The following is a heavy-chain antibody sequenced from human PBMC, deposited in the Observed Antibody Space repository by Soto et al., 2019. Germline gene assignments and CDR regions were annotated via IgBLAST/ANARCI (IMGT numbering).Heavy chain of an antibody. CDR1: GFTFSSYA. Sequence: HPGGSLRLSCAASGFTFSSYAMRWVRQAPGKGLEWVSAISGSGDSTYYTDSVKGRFTISRDNSKNTLYLLMNSLRAEDTAVYYCARRGPGTYFDYWGQGTLVTVSS. V-gene: IGHV3-23*01. CDR2: ISGSGDST. D-gene: IGHD6-13*01. J-gene: IGHJ4*02. CDR3: ARRGPGTYFDY.